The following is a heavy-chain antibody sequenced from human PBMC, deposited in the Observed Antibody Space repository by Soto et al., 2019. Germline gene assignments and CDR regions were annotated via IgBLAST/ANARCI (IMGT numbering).Heavy chain of an antibody. J-gene: IGHJ4*02. V-gene: IGHV1-18*04. Sequence: ASVKVSCKASGYTFTSYGISWVRQAPGQGLEWMGWISAYNGNTNYAQKLQGRVTMTTDTSTSTAYMELRSLRSDDTAVYYCARDTVDIVATTLYYFDYWGQGTLVTAPQ. CDR2: ISAYNGNT. CDR3: ARDTVDIVATTLYYFDY. D-gene: IGHD5-12*01. CDR1: GYTFTSYG.